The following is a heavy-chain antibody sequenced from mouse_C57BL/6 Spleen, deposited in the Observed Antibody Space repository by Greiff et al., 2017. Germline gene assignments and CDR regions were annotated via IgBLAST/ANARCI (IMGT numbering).Heavy chain of an antibody. CDR3: ASLMTTVVFDY. CDR1: GYTFTSYW. Sequence: QVQLQQSGAELVRPGTSVKLSCKASGYTFTSYWMHWVKQRPGQGLEWIGVIAPSDSYTNYNQKFKGKATLTVDTSSSTAYMQLSSLTSEDSAVYYCASLMTTVVFDYWGQGTTLTVSS. CDR2: IAPSDSYT. D-gene: IGHD1-1*01. V-gene: IGHV1-59*01. J-gene: IGHJ2*01.